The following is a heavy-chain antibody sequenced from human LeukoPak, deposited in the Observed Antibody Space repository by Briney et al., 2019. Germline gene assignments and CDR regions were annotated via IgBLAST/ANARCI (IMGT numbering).Heavy chain of an antibody. CDR1: GYTFTSYA. D-gene: IGHD2-2*01. Sequence: ASVKVSCKASGYTFTSYAMNWVRQAPGQGLEWMGWINTNTGNPTYAQGFTGRFVFSLDTSVSTAYLQICSLKAEDTAVYYCASDGGRRPAASYYYYGMDVWGKGTTVTVSS. J-gene: IGHJ6*04. CDR2: INTNTGNP. V-gene: IGHV7-4-1*01. CDR3: ASDGGRRPAASYYYYGMDV.